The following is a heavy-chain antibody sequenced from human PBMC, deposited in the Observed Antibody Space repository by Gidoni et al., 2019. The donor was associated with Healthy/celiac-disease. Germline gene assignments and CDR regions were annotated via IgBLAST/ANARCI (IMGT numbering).Heavy chain of an antibody. CDR2: ISYDGSNK. D-gene: IGHD3-10*01. V-gene: IGHV3-30-3*01. CDR1: VSTFSSYA. Sequence: QVQLVESGGGVVQPGRSLRLACAAYVSTFSSYAMHWVRQAPGKGREWVAVISYDGSNKYYADSVKGRFTISRDNSKNTLYLQMNSLRAEDTAVYYCARAMEEGFGDYDAFDIWGQGTMVTVSS. J-gene: IGHJ3*02. CDR3: ARAMEEGFGDYDAFDI.